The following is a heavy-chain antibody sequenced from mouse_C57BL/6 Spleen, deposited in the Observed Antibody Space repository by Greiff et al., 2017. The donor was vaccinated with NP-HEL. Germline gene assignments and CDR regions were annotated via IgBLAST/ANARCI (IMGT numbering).Heavy chain of an antibody. V-gene: IGHV5-12*01. CDR2: ISNGVGIT. CDR1: FLTSIYYY. CDR3: ASRGRLYYAMDY. D-gene: IGHD2-13*01. J-gene: IGHJ4*01. Sequence: EVKLMESGGGLVQPPGSLKLSCAACFLTSIYYYMYWFLHTPDKSLEWVAYISNGVGITYYPDTVKGRFTISRDNAKNTLYLQMSRLKSEDTAMYYCASRGRLYYAMDYWGQGTSVTVSS.